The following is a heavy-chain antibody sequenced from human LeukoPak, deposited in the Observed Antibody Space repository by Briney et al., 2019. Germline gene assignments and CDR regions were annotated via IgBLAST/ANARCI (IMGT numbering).Heavy chain of an antibody. D-gene: IGHD5-12*01. CDR3: ARDGYSGSDAL. J-gene: IGHJ4*02. V-gene: IGHV4-59*01. CDR1: GGSLRTYY. Sequence: PSETPSPTRPVSGGSLRTYYWGWVRQPPREGPEWIGYIYHSGSTNYNPSLKSRVTISVDTSQNQFYLKLSSVTAADTAVYYCARDGYSGSDALWGQGTLVTVSS. CDR2: IYHSGST.